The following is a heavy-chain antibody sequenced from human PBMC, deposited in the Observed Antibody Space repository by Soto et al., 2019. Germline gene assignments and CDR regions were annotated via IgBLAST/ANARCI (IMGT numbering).Heavy chain of an antibody. CDR1: GYTFTSYG. V-gene: IGHV1-18*01. D-gene: IGHD3-3*01. Sequence: ASVKVSCKASGYTFTSYGIYWVRQAPGQGLEWMGWISAYNGNTNYAQKLQGRVTMTTDTSTSTAYMELRSLRSDDTAVYYCAMGFLEWCLRVAHYYGMDVWGQGTTVTVSS. CDR2: ISAYNGNT. CDR3: AMGFLEWCLRVAHYYGMDV. J-gene: IGHJ6*02.